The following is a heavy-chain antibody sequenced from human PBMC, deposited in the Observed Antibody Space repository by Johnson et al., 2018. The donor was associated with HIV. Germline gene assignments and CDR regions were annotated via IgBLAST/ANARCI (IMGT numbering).Heavy chain of an antibody. CDR2: IYSGGSI. CDR3: ARAEGYCYDSGGWGPDAFDI. Sequence: VQLVESGGGLIQPGGSLRLSCAASGFLVSSNYMSWVRQAPGKGLEWVSVIYSGGSIYYADSVKGRFTISRDNSKNTLYLQRNSLRAEDTAVYYCARAEGYCYDSGGWGPDAFDIWCQGTMVTVSS. J-gene: IGHJ3*02. CDR1: GFLVSSNY. V-gene: IGHV3-53*01. D-gene: IGHD3-22*01.